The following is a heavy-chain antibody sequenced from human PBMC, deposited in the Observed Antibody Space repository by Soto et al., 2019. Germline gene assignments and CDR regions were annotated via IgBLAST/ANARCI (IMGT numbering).Heavy chain of an antibody. CDR2: ISSSSSYI. V-gene: IGHV3-21*01. CDR1: GFTFSSYS. Sequence: EAQLVESGGGLVKPGGSLRLSCAASGFTFSSYSMNWVRQAPGKGLEWVSSISSSSSYIYYADSVKGRFTISRDNAKNSLYLQMNSLRAEDTAVYYCAIWGGGYYYGMDVWGQGTTVTVSS. J-gene: IGHJ6*02. CDR3: AIWGGGYYYGMDV. D-gene: IGHD3-16*01.